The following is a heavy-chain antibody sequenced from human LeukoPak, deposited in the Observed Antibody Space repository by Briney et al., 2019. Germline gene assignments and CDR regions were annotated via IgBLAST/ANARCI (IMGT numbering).Heavy chain of an antibody. CDR1: GGTFNNYA. CDR2: ITPIFGTA. V-gene: IGHV1-69*06. J-gene: IGHJ4*02. Sequence: SVKVSCKASGGTFNNYAINWLRQAPGQGLEWMGGITPIFGTANYVQKFQGRVTITADKSTSTAFMELSSLRSEDTAIYYCARASSDDTAMATPFAYWGQGTLVTVPS. CDR3: ARASSDDTAMATPFAY. D-gene: IGHD5-18*01.